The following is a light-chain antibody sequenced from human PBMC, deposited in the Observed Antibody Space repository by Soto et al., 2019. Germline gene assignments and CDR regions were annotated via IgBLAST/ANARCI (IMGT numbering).Light chain of an antibody. J-gene: IGLJ3*02. Sequence: QSALTQVASVSGSPGQSITISCTATSSDFGGHDYVSWYLQQPGKAPKLLIYEAFSRPSGVSDRFSGSKSGSTASLTISGLQAEDEGDYYCSSFSSTNTWVFGGGTKLTVL. CDR3: SSFSSTNTWV. CDR2: EAF. V-gene: IGLV2-14*01. CDR1: SSDFGGHDY.